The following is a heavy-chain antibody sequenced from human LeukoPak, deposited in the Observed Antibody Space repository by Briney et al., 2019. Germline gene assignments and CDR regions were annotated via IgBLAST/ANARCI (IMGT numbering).Heavy chain of an antibody. D-gene: IGHD2-2*01. CDR3: ARQDIVVVSAANDYYYYYGMDV. J-gene: IGHJ6*02. Sequence: ASVKVSCKASGGTFSSYAISWVRQAPGQGLEWMGWISAYNGNTNYAQKLQGRVTMTTDTSTSTAYMELRSLRSDDTAVYYCARQDIVVVSAANDYYYYYGMDVWGQGTTVTVSS. CDR2: ISAYNGNT. V-gene: IGHV1-18*01. CDR1: GGTFSSYA.